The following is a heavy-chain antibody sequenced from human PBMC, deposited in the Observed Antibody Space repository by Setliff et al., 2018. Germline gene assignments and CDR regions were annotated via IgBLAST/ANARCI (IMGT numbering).Heavy chain of an antibody. D-gene: IGHD4-17*01. CDR3: ARGGVTTFLPMGY. CDR1: GYTFSSYY. Sequence: ASVKVSCKASGYTFSSYYMNWVRQAPGQGLEWMGIINPSGGDSTYEPRFQGRVTMTSDTSTSTFYTMLSSLRSDDTAVYYCARGGVTTFLPMGYWGQGSLVTVSS. V-gene: IGHV1-46*03. J-gene: IGHJ4*02. CDR2: INPSGGDS.